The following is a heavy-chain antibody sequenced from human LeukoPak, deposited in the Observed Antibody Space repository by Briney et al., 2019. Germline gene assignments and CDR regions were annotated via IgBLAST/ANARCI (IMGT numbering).Heavy chain of an antibody. V-gene: IGHV4-34*01. Sequence: PSETLSLTCAVYGGSFSGYYWSWIRQPPGKGLEWIGEINHSGNTNYNPSLKSRVTISVDTSKNQFSLKLSSVTAADTAVYYCARRGNCSSTSCYTGRRAYFDYWGQGTLVTVSS. D-gene: IGHD2-2*02. CDR1: GGSFSGYY. CDR3: ARRGNCSSTSCYTGRRAYFDY. J-gene: IGHJ4*02. CDR2: INHSGNT.